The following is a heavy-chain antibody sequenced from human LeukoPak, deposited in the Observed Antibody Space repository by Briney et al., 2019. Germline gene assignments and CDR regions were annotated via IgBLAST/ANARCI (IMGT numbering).Heavy chain of an antibody. CDR1: GGTFSSYA. J-gene: IGHJ6*01. CDR3: VRIYDYYYGMDV. CDR2: IIPIFGLA. Sequence: SVKVSCKASGGTFSSYAISWVRQAPGQGLEWMGRIIPIFGLANYAQKFQGRVTIIADKSTSTAYMELSSLRSEDTAVYYCVRIYDYYYGMDVWGRAGTVTVSS. V-gene: IGHV1-69*04. D-gene: IGHD3-16*01.